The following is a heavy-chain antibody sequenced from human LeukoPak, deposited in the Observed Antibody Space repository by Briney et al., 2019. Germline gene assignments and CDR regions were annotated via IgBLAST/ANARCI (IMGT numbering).Heavy chain of an antibody. CDR3: ARKAQSLRANYMDV. J-gene: IGHJ6*03. CDR2: IRYDASNR. V-gene: IGHV3-30*02. Sequence: GGSLRLSCAASGFSVSNYDIHWVRQAPGKGLEWVAFIRYDASNRYYADSVKGRFTIFRDIPKNTLYLQMNSLRGDDAALYYCARKAQSLRANYMDVWGKGTTVTISS. CDR1: GFSVSNYD.